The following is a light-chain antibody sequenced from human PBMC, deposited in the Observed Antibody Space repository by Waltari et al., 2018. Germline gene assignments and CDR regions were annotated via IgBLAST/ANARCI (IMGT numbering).Light chain of an antibody. V-gene: IGKV1-6*01. CDR3: LQDYSFPRT. CDR1: QGIRND. Sequence: AIQLTQSPSSLFASVGDRVTITCRASQGIRNDLGWYQQKPGKAPKLLIYTASSLHSGVPSRFSGSGSGTEFTLTISSLQPEDFATYYCLQDYSFPRTFGQGTKVEI. CDR2: TAS. J-gene: IGKJ1*01.